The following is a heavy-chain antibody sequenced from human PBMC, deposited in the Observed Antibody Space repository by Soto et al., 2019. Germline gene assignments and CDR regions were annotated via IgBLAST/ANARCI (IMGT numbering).Heavy chain of an antibody. CDR3: AREKVGANDY. CDR1: GYTFTSYA. D-gene: IGHD1-26*01. Sequence: ASVKVSFTASGYTFTSYAMHWVRQAPGQRLEWMGWINAGSGNTGYAQKFQGRVTMTRNTSISTAYMELSSLRSEDTAVYYCAREKVGANDYWGQGTLVTVSS. V-gene: IGHV1-8*02. CDR2: INAGSGNT. J-gene: IGHJ4*02.